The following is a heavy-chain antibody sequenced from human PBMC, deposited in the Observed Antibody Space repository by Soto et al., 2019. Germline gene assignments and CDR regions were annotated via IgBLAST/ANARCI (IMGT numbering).Heavy chain of an antibody. Sequence: ASVKVSCKASCYTFTSYGISWVRQAPGQGLEWMGWISAYNGNTNYAQKLQGRVTMTTDTSTSTAYMELRSLRSDDTAVYYCARDLLLEWLSPNIDYWGQGTLVTVSS. CDR1: CYTFTSYG. CDR2: ISAYNGNT. V-gene: IGHV1-18*01. CDR3: ARDLLLEWLSPNIDY. D-gene: IGHD3-3*01. J-gene: IGHJ4*02.